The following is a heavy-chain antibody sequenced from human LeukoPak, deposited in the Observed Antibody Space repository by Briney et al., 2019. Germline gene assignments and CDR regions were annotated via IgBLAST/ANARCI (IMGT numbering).Heavy chain of an antibody. CDR2: IYDRVST. V-gene: IGHV4-59*02. CDR1: GGSVYSYY. Sequence: PSETLSLTCTVSGGSVYSYYWSWIRQPPGKGLEWIGYIYDRVSTNYNPSLKSRVNMSVDTSKNQFSLKLSSVTAADTAVYYCARECSSTSCYDAFDIWGQGTMVTVSS. D-gene: IGHD2-2*01. CDR3: ARECSSTSCYDAFDI. J-gene: IGHJ3*02.